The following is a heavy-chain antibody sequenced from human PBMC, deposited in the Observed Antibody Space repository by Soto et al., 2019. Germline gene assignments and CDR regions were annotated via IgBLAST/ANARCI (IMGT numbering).Heavy chain of an antibody. V-gene: IGHV3-30*18. CDR3: AKDKGRSLTGGMDV. CDR2: MSFDGNSK. D-gene: IGHD3-9*01. Sequence: QPGGSLRLSCAASGFTFSSFGMHWVRQAPGKGLEWVAVMSFDGNSKYYADSMKGRFIISRDNSKNTLYLEMNSLRAEDTAVYYCAKDKGRSLTGGMDVWGQGTTVTVSS. J-gene: IGHJ6*02. CDR1: GFTFSSFG.